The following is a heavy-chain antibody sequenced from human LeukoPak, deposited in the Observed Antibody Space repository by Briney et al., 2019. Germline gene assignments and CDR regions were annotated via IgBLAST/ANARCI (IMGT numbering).Heavy chain of an antibody. CDR3: ARRPAAGRCFDY. D-gene: IGHD6-13*01. CDR2: ISSGGSII. CDR1: GFTFSDYY. J-gene: IGHJ4*02. Sequence: GGSLRLSCAVSGFTFSDYYMSWIRQAPGKGLEWVSYISSGGSIISHADSVKGRFTISRDNAENSLYLQMNSLRAEDTAVYYCARRPAAGRCFDYWGQGTLVTVSS. V-gene: IGHV3-11*01.